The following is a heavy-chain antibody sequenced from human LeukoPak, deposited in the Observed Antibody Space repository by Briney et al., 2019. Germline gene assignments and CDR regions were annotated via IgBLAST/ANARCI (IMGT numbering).Heavy chain of an antibody. CDR2: ISGSGGST. Sequence: LAGGSLRLSCAASGFTFSSYGMSWVRQAPGKGLEWVSAISGSGGSTYYADSVKGRFTISRDNSKNTLYLQMNSLRAEDTAVYYCARPSLWWFFFDIWGQGTMVTVSS. D-gene: IGHD2-21*01. CDR3: ARPSLWWFFFDI. V-gene: IGHV3-23*01. J-gene: IGHJ3*02. CDR1: GFTFSSYG.